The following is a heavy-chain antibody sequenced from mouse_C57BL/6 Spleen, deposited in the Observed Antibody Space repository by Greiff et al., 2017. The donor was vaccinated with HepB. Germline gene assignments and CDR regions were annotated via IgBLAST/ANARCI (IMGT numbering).Heavy chain of an antibody. Sequence: EVQLQESGPGLVKPSQSLSLTCSVTGYSITSGYYWNWIRQFPGNKLEWMGYISYDGSNNYNPSLKNRISITRDTSKNQFFLKLNSVTTEDTATYYCARGGYYGSSYVFDYWGQGTTLTVSS. CDR1: GYSITSGYY. V-gene: IGHV3-6*01. CDR2: ISYDGSN. D-gene: IGHD1-1*01. CDR3: ARGGYYGSSYVFDY. J-gene: IGHJ2*01.